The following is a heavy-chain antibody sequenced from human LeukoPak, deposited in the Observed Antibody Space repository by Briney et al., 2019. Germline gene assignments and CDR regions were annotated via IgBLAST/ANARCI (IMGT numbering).Heavy chain of an antibody. CDR2: IGTAGDT. Sequence: GGSLRLSCVASGFTFSDYDMHWVRQPTGKGLEWVAAIGTAGDTYYTGSVKGRFTISRENAKNSLYLQMNSLRAGDTAVYYCARVAKERVGGVYYFDYWGQGTLVTVSS. J-gene: IGHJ4*02. D-gene: IGHD1-1*01. CDR1: GFTFSDYD. CDR3: ARVAKERVGGVYYFDY. V-gene: IGHV3-13*01.